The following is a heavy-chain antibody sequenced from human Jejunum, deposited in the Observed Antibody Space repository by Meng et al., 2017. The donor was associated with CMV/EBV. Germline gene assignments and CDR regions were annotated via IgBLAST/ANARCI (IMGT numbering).Heavy chain of an antibody. D-gene: IGHD4-23*01. V-gene: IGHV1-46*01. CDR3: ARGDGGNGSDY. CDR1: GYTFTNYY. CDR2: INPSGGST. Sequence: QVQLVQSGAEVKKPAASVKVSCKASGYTFTNYYMHWVRQAPGQGLEWMGVINPSGGSTNYAQKFQGRLTMTRDTSTSTVYMELSSLRSEDTAVYYCARGDGGNGSDYWGQGTLVTVSS. J-gene: IGHJ4*02.